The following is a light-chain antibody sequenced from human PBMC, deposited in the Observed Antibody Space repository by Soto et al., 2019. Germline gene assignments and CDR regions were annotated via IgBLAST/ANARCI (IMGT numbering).Light chain of an antibody. Sequence: EIVRTQSPAPLSLSPGERAALSCRASQSINSELAWYQQKPGQPPRLLIYGASTRATGVPARFTGSESGSEFTLTISGLQSEDFAVYYCQQGHNWPLTFGQGTRLEI. CDR2: GAS. CDR1: QSINSE. CDR3: QQGHNWPLT. V-gene: IGKV3-15*01. J-gene: IGKJ2*01.